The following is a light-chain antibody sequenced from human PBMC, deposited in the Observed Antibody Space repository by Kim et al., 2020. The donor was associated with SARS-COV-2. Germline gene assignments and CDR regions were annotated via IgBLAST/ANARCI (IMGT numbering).Light chain of an antibody. CDR3: QAWDSSTYV. CDR2: QDT. J-gene: IGLJ1*01. CDR1: KLGDKY. V-gene: IGLV3-1*01. Sequence: VSPGKTASITCSGDKLGDKYACWYQQKPGQSPVLVIYQDTKRPSGIPERFSGSNSGNTATLTISGTQAMDEADYYCQAWDSSTYVFGTGTKVTVL.